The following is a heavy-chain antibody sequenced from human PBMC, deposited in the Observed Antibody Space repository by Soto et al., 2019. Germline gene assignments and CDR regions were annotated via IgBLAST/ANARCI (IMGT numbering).Heavy chain of an antibody. D-gene: IGHD6-19*01. V-gene: IGHV4-39*01. J-gene: IGHJ4*02. Sequence: LQLQESGPGLVKPSDTLSLSCTVSGGSINRSNYYWGWIRQPPGKGLEWIGSVYHTGDTYLQLSLRSRLTMSVDTSKNQFSLSLTSVTAADTAVYYCVRMAGIAVACPIHYWGQGTLVTVSS. CDR1: GGSINRSNYY. CDR3: VRMAGIAVACPIHY. CDR2: VYHTGDT.